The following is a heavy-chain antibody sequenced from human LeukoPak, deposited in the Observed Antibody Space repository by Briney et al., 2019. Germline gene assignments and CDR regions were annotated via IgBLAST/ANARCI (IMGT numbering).Heavy chain of an antibody. CDR1: GYTFTSYA. CDR2: INAGNGNT. V-gene: IGHV1-3*03. J-gene: IGHJ5*02. Sequence: ASVKVSCKASGYTFTSYAMHWVRQAPGQRLEWMGWINAGNGNTKYSQEFQGRVTITADESTSTAYMELSSLRSEDTAVYYCARGLGYCSSTSCYGTQFTNWFDPWGQGTLVTVSS. CDR3: ARGLGYCSSTSCYGTQFTNWFDP. D-gene: IGHD2-2*01.